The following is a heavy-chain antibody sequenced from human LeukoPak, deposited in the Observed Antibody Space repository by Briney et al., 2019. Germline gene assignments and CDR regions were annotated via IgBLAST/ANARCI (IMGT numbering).Heavy chain of an antibody. V-gene: IGHV3-20*04. CDR2: INWNGGST. D-gene: IGHD3-3*01. J-gene: IGHJ4*02. CDR1: GFTFDDYG. Sequence: PGGSLRLSCAASGFTFDDYGMSWVRQAPGKGLEWVSGINWNGGSTDYADSVKGRFTISRDNAKNSLYLQMNSLRAEDTDFYYCASVGVVNQFDYWGQGTRVLATS. CDR3: ASVGVVNQFDY.